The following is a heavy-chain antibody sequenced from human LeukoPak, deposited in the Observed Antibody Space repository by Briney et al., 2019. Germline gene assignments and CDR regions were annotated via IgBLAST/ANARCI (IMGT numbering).Heavy chain of an antibody. CDR1: GYTFTSYA. CDR2: INTNTGNP. Sequence: AASVKVSCKASGYTFTSYAMNWVRQAPGQGLGWMGWINTNTGNPTYAQGFTGRFVFSLDTSVSTAYLQISSLKAEDTAVYYCAREVYYYGSGSYSSGWFDPWGQGTLVTVSS. D-gene: IGHD3-10*01. J-gene: IGHJ5*02. V-gene: IGHV7-4-1*02. CDR3: AREVYYYGSGSYSSGWFDP.